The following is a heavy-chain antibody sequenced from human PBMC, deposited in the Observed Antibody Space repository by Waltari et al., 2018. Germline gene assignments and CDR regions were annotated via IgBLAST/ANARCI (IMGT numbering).Heavy chain of an antibody. CDR2: IIPILGIA. CDR3: AREGTYYDFWSGYSPNPYYMDV. D-gene: IGHD3-3*01. V-gene: IGHV1-69*10. CDR1: GSTFSSYA. J-gene: IGHJ6*03. Sequence: GSTFSSYAISWVRQAPGQGLEWMGGIIPILGIANYAQKFQGRVTITAEKSTSAAYMELSSLRSEDTAVYYCAREGTYYDFWSGYSPNPYYMDVWGKGTTVTVSS.